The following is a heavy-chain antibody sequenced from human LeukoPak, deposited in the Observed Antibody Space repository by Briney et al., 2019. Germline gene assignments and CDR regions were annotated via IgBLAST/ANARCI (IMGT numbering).Heavy chain of an antibody. V-gene: IGHV3-48*03. CDR1: GFTFSSYE. CDR2: ISSSGSTI. D-gene: IGHD6-19*01. Sequence: PGGSLRLSCAASGFTFSSYEMNWVRQAPGKGLEWVSYISSSGSTIYYADSVKGRFTISRDNAKNSLYLQMNSLRAEDTAVYYCARDMGRGGWYLTYYYYYYMDVWGKGTTVTVSS. J-gene: IGHJ6*03. CDR3: ARDMGRGGWYLTYYYYYYMDV.